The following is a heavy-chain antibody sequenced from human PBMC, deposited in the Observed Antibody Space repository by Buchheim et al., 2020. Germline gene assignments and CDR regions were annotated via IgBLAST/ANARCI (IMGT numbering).Heavy chain of an antibody. CDR3: ARSVGYSYAYYYGMDV. J-gene: IGHJ6*02. D-gene: IGHD5-18*01. V-gene: IGHV1-69*02. Sequence: QVQLVQSGAEVKKPGSSVKVSCKASGGTFSSYTISWVRQAPGQGLEWMGRIIPILGIAKYAQKFQGRVTLTADKSTSTAYMELSSLRSEDTAVYYCARSVGYSYAYYYGMDVWGQGTT. CDR1: GGTFSSYT. CDR2: IIPILGIA.